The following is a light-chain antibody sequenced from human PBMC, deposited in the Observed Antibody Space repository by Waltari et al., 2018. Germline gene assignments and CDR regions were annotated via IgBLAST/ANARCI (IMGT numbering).Light chain of an antibody. Sequence: EVVLTQSPDFQSVAPKEKVTITCRASQSIGSSLHWYQQKPDQSPKLLIKYASQSTSGVPSRFSGGGSGTDFTLTINSLEAEDAATYYCHQSNYLPGTFGQGTKVEIK. CDR2: YAS. CDR1: QSIGSS. V-gene: IGKV6-21*02. J-gene: IGKJ1*01. CDR3: HQSNYLPGT.